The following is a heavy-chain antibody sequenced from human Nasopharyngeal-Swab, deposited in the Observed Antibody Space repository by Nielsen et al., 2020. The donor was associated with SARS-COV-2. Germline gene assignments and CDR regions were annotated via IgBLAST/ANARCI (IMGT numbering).Heavy chain of an antibody. D-gene: IGHD6-13*01. CDR2: IIPIFGTA. V-gene: IGHV1-69*13. CDR3: ARGSIAAAQNNNWFDR. J-gene: IGHJ5*02. CDR1: VGTFSSYP. Sequence: SVKVSCKASVGTFSSYPISWVRQAPGQGLEWMGGIIPIFGTANYAQKFQGRVTITADESTSTAYMELSSLRSEDTAVYYCARGSIAAAQNNNWFDRWGQGTLVTVSS.